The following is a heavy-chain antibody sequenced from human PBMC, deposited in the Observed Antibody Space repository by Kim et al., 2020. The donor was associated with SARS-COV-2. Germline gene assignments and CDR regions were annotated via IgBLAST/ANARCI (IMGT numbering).Heavy chain of an antibody. CDR3: ARERLVVVAAAVDY. CDR1: GFTFSSYG. J-gene: IGHJ4*02. D-gene: IGHD2-15*01. Sequence: GGSLRLSCAASGFTFSSYGMHWVRQAPGKGLEWVAVIWYDGSNKYYADSVKGRFTISRDNSKNTLYLQMNSLRAEDTTVHYCARERLVVVAAAVDYWGQG. V-gene: IGHV3-33*01. CDR2: IWYDGSNK.